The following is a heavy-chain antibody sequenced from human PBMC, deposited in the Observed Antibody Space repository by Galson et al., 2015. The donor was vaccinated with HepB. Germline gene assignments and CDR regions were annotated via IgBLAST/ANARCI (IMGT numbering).Heavy chain of an antibody. CDR1: GFTFGIYG. D-gene: IGHD3-16*01. V-gene: IGHV3-30*18. J-gene: IGHJ3*02. CDR2: ISFDGSNK. CDR3: AKGEFGGAYGAFDI. Sequence: SLRLSCAASGFTFGIYGMHWVRQAPGKGLEWVAVISFDGSNKYYADSVKGRFTISRDNSKNTLYLQMNSLRAEDTALYYCAKGEFGGAYGAFDIWGQGTTVTVSS.